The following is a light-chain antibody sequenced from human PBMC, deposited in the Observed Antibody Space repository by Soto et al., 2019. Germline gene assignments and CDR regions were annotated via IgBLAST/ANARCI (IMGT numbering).Light chain of an antibody. CDR3: QQYGRTSWT. CDR1: QSVSTNF. J-gene: IGKJ1*01. CDR2: GAS. V-gene: IGKV3-20*01. Sequence: EIVLTQSPGTLSLSPGEGATLSCRASQSVSTNFFVGYQQKPGQAPKLLIYGASTRATGIPDRFSGSVSGTAFTLTISRLELKDFAVYYWQQYGRTSWTFGQGTKVQIK.